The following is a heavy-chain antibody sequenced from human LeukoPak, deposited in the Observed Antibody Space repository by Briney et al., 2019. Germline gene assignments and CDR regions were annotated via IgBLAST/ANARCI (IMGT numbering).Heavy chain of an antibody. V-gene: IGHV4-59*01. CDR1: GGSISSYF. Sequence: SETLSLTCTVSGGSISSYFWTWLWQPPGKGLEWIGYIYYSGSTNHNPSLKSRVTISVDTSKNQFSLKLSSVTAADTAVYYCASGTPTVTSLGYWGQGTLVTVSS. CDR3: ASGTPTVTSLGY. D-gene: IGHD4-17*01. J-gene: IGHJ4*02. CDR2: IYYSGST.